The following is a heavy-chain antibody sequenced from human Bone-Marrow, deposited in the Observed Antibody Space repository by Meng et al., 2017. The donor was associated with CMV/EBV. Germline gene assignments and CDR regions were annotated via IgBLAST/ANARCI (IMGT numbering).Heavy chain of an antibody. CDR2: LYTSGST. Sequence: GESLKISCAASGFSVSNNYMNWVRQAPGKGLEWVSFLYTSGSTYFADSVKGRFTISRDNSMNILYLHMNSLRCEDTAVYFRVRDVLGDGSSAVAFDVWGPGTVVTVSS. CDR3: VRDVLGDGSSAVAFDV. D-gene: IGHD3-10*01. V-gene: IGHV3-66*03. CDR1: GFSVSNNY. J-gene: IGHJ3*01.